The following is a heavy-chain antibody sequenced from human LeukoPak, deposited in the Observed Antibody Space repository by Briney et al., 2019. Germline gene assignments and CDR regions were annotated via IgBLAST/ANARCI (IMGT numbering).Heavy chain of an antibody. Sequence: PSQTLSLTCTVSGGSISSYYWSWIRQPAGKGLEWIGRIHTGGTTNYNPSLKSRVTMSVDTSKNQFSLRLSSVTAADTAVYFCARDFGAAGSFDYWGRGAQVNVSS. D-gene: IGHD6-13*01. CDR2: IHTGGTT. CDR3: ARDFGAAGSFDY. V-gene: IGHV4-4*07. J-gene: IGHJ4*02. CDR1: GGSISSYY.